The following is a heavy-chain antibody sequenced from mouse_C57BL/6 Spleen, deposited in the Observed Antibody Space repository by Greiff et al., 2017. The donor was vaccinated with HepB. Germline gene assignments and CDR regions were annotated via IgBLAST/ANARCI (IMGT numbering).Heavy chain of an antibody. CDR1: GYTFTSYW. V-gene: IGHV1-69*01. J-gene: IGHJ1*03. CDR2: IDPSDSYT. D-gene: IGHD1-1*01. CDR3: ARKGRYYGSSYGYFDV. Sequence: VQLQQPGAELVMPGASVKLSCKASGYTFTSYWMHWVKQRPGQGLEWIGEIDPSDSYTNYNQKFKGKSTLTVDKSSSTAYMQLSSLTSEDSAVYYCARKGRYYGSSYGYFDVWGTGTTVTVSS.